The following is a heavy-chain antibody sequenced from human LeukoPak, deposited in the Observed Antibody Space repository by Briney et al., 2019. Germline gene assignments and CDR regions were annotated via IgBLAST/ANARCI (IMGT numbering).Heavy chain of an antibody. J-gene: IGHJ4*02. CDR1: GFTFSSYS. D-gene: IGHD6-13*01. Sequence: GGSLRLSCAASGFTFSSYSMNWVRQAPGKGLEWVSSISSSSSYIYYADSVKGRLTISRVNAKNSLYLQMNSLRAEDTAVYCCARATYSSSPPPDYWGQGTLVAVSS. V-gene: IGHV3-21*01. CDR3: ARATYSSSPPPDY. CDR2: ISSSSSYI.